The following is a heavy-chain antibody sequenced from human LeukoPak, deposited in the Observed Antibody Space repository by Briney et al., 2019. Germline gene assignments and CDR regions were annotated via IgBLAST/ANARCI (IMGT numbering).Heavy chain of an antibody. Sequence: GTSLRLSCAVSGFTFSRYAMHWVRQAPGKGLEWVAVTSYDGSNKNYADSVKGRFSISRDDSKNTLYLQMNSLRPEDTAVYYCARDQMAKRITIILVAKIFDSWGQGTLVTVSS. J-gene: IGHJ4*02. D-gene: IGHD3-22*01. CDR3: ARDQMAKRITIILVAKIFDS. V-gene: IGHV3-30-3*01. CDR1: GFTFSRYA. CDR2: TSYDGSNK.